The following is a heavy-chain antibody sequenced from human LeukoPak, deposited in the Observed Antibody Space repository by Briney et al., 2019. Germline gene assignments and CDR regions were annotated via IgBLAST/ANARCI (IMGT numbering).Heavy chain of an antibody. V-gene: IGHV4-4*09. Sequence: SETLSLTCTVSGGSISSYYWSWIRQPPGKGLEWIGYIYTSGSTNYNPSLKSRVTISVDTSKNQFSLRLSSVTAADTAVYYCARHPLRIAANWFDPWGQGTLVTVSS. CDR2: IYTSGST. D-gene: IGHD6-13*01. CDR1: GGSISSYY. J-gene: IGHJ5*02. CDR3: ARHPLRIAANWFDP.